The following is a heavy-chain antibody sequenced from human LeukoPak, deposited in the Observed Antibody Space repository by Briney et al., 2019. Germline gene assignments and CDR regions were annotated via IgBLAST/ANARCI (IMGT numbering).Heavy chain of an antibody. CDR2: INSDGSST. V-gene: IGHV3-74*01. J-gene: IGHJ5*02. D-gene: IGHD3-10*01. Sequence: TGGSLRLSCAASGFTFSSYWMHWVRQAPGKGLVWVSRINSDGSSTSYADSVKGRFTISRDNAKNTLYLQMNSLRAEDTAVYYCAKDQYYYGSGSYRWFDPWGQGTLVTVSS. CDR3: AKDQYYYGSGSYRWFDP. CDR1: GFTFSSYW.